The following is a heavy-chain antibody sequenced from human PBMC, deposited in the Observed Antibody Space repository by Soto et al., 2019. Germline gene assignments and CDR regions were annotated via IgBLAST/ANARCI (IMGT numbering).Heavy chain of an antibody. CDR2: IIPIFGTA. D-gene: IGHD2-2*01. Sequence: QVQLVQSGAEVKKPGSSVKVSCKASGGTFSSYAISWVRQAPGQGLEWMGGIIPIFGTANYARKFQGRVTLTADESTSTAYRELSSLRSEDTAVYYCANQGHSAWFDPWGQGTLVTVCS. CDR1: GGTFSSYA. V-gene: IGHV1-69*12. J-gene: IGHJ5*02. CDR3: ANQGHSAWFDP.